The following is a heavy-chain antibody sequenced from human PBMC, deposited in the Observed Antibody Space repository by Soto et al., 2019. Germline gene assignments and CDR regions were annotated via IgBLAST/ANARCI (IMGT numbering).Heavy chain of an antibody. D-gene: IGHD1-20*01. V-gene: IGHV1-69*02. CDR1: GGTFSSYT. CDR2: IIPILGIA. J-gene: IGHJ4*02. Sequence: ASVKVSCKASGGTFSSYTISWVRQAPGQGLEWMGRIIPILGIANYAQKFQGRVTITADKSTSTAYMELSSLRSEDTAVYYCATARPITGTTGGYFDYWGQGTLVTVSS. CDR3: ATARPITGTTGGYFDY.